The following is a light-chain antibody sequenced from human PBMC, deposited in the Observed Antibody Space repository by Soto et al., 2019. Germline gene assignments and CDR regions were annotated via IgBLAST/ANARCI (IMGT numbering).Light chain of an antibody. J-gene: IGLJ3*02. CDR3: AAWDDSLSGSWV. CDR2: SNN. V-gene: IGLV1-44*01. CDR1: TSNIGSNT. Sequence: QAVVTQPPSASGTPGQRVTISCSGSTSNIGSNTVNWYQQFPGTPPKLLIYSNNQRPSGVPDRFSGSKSGTSASLAISGLQSEDEADYYCAAWDDSLSGSWVFGGGTKLTVL.